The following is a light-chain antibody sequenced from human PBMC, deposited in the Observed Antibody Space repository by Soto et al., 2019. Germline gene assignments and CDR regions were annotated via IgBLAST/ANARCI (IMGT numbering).Light chain of an antibody. J-gene: IGKJ1*01. CDR1: QSVSSSY. CDR3: QQYGSSPPWK. Sequence: EIVMTMSLATLSLSPGERATLSCRASQSVSSSYLAWYQQKPGQAPRLLIYGASSRATGIPDRFSGSGSGTDFTLTISRLEPEDFAVYYCQQYGSSPPWKCGQGNKGDIK. CDR2: GAS. V-gene: IGKV3-20*01.